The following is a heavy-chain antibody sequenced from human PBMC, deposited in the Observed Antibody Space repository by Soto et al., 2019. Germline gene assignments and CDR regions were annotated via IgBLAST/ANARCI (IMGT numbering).Heavy chain of an antibody. CDR3: ASSYGSGYRAFDF. V-gene: IGHV1-69*02. D-gene: IGHD3-10*01. J-gene: IGHJ4*02. Sequence: QVQLVQSGAEVKRPGSSVKVSCKASGDTFTFYSINWVRQAPGLGLEWMGRVNPILRMSNYAQRFQGRGTMTADKSTSTAHMELSSLRCEDTAIYYCASSYGSGYRAFDFWGQGELVTVSS. CDR1: GDTFTFYS. CDR2: VNPILRMS.